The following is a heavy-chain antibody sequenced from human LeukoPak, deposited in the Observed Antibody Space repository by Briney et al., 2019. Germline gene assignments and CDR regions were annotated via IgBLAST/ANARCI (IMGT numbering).Heavy chain of an antibody. CDR3: ARDWSRSSSPVASLDAQIDAFDI. D-gene: IGHD6-13*01. V-gene: IGHV4-4*07. J-gene: IGHJ3*02. Sequence: PSETLSLTCTVSGGSISSYYWSWIRQPAGKGLEWIGRIYTSGSTNYNPSLKSRVTMSVDTSKNQFSLKLSSVTAADTAVYYCARDWSRSSSPVASLDAQIDAFDIWGQGTMVTVSS. CDR1: GGSISSYY. CDR2: IYTSGST.